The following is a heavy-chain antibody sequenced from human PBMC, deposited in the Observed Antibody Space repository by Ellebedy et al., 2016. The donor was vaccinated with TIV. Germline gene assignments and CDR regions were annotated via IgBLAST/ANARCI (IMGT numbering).Heavy chain of an antibody. CDR2: INGDGSTT. Sequence: GESLKISCSASGFTFSNYWMHWVRQAPGKGLVWVSRINGDGSTTSYADSVKDRFTISRDNAKNTLYLQMKSLRAEDTAVYYCASYSNYNWFDPWGQGTLVTVSS. CDR3: ASYSNYNWFDP. J-gene: IGHJ5*02. CDR1: GFTFSNYW. V-gene: IGHV3-74*01. D-gene: IGHD4-11*01.